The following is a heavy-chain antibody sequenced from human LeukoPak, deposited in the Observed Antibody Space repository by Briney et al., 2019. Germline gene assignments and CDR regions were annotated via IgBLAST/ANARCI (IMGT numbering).Heavy chain of an antibody. CDR3: AKTYYCDSSGYDKPYYFDY. J-gene: IGHJ4*02. CDR2: ISGSGGST. CDR1: GFTFSSYA. D-gene: IGHD3-22*01. V-gene: IGHV3-23*01. Sequence: GGSLRLSCAASGFTFSSYAMSWVRQAPGKGLEWVSAISGSGGSTYYADSVKGRFTISRDNSKNTLYLQMNSLRAEDTAVYYCAKTYYCDSSGYDKPYYFDYWGQGTLVAVSS.